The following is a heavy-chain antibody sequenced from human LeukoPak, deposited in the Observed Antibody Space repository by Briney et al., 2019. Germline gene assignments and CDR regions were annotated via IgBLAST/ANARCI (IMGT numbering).Heavy chain of an antibody. CDR3: AKDRRQWLAYFDY. D-gene: IGHD6-19*01. CDR2: ISGSGGTT. V-gene: IGHV3-23*01. CDR1: GFTFSSYA. Sequence: GGSLRLSCAASGFTFSSYAMSWVRQAPGKGLEWVSAISGSGGTTYYADSVKGRFTISRDNSKNTLYLQMNSLRAEDTAVYYCAKDRRQWLAYFDYWGQGTLVTVSS. J-gene: IGHJ4*02.